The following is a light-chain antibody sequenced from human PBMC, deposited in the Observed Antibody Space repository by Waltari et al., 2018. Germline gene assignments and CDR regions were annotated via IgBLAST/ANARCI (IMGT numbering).Light chain of an antibody. CDR1: SSKLGSNY. Sequence: QSVLTQPPSASGTPGQRVTISCSGSSSKLGSNYVYWYQQPPGTAPKLLIYRNNQRPSGVPDRFSGSKSGTSASLAISGLRSEDEADYYCAAWDDSLSGPVFGGGTKLTVL. CDR3: AAWDDSLSGPV. CDR2: RNN. V-gene: IGLV1-47*01. J-gene: IGLJ2*01.